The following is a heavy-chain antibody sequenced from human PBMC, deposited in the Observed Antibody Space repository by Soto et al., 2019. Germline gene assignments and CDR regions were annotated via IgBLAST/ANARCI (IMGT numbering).Heavy chain of an antibody. CDR2: ISGSGGST. D-gene: IGHD3-10*01. CDR1: GFTFSSYA. J-gene: IGHJ6*02. CDR3: AKGLRRLLRTQYYYGLDV. Sequence: PGESLKISCAASGFTFSSYAMSWVRPAPGKGLEWVSAISGSGGSTNYADSVKGRFTVSRDNSKRTLSLQMNSLREEDTAIYYCAKGLRRLLRTQYYYGLDVWGRGTTVTVSS. V-gene: IGHV3-23*01.